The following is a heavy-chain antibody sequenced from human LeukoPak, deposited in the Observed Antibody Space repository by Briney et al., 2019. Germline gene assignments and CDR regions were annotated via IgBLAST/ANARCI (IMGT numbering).Heavy chain of an antibody. CDR1: GYTFTSYG. D-gene: IGHD2-15*01. V-gene: IGHV1-46*01. CDR2: INPSGGST. Sequence: ASVKVSCKASGYTFTSYGISWVRQAPGQGLEWMGIINPSGGSTSYAQKFQGRVTMTRDMSTSTVYMELSSLRSEDTAVYYCAREQEGPYCSGGSCPFDYWGQGTLVTVSS. CDR3: AREQEGPYCSGGSCPFDY. J-gene: IGHJ4*02.